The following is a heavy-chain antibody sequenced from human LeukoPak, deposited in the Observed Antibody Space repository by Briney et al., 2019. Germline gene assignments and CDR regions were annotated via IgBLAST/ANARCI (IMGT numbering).Heavy chain of an antibody. CDR3: AREGLDY. V-gene: IGHV1-8*03. CDR1: GGTFSSYT. CDR2: KNPNSGNS. Sequence: WASVKVSCKASGGTFSSYTISWVRQAPGQGLEWMGYKNPNSGNSAYAQKFQGRVTITTDASITTAYMELSGLRSEDTALYYCAREGLDYWGLGTLVTVSS. J-gene: IGHJ4*02.